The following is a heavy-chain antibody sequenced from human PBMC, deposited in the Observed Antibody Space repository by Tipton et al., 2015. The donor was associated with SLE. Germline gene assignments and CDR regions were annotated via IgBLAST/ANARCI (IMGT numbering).Heavy chain of an antibody. J-gene: IGHJ4*02. Sequence: SLRLSCVASGFSFSSHAVNWARQAPGKGLEWVSGIIGSGSSTFYTDSAKGRFTISRANPKNTLYLQMTSLRADDAAVYYCAKMVATGDYFDYWGQGTLVTVSS. V-gene: IGHV3-23*01. CDR2: IIGSGSST. CDR3: AKMVATGDYFDY. CDR1: GFSFSSHA. D-gene: IGHD5-12*01.